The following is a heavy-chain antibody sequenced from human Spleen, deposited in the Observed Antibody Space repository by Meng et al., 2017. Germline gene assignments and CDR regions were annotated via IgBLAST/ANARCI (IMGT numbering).Heavy chain of an antibody. CDR1: GFTFDDYA. CDR3: AREGDNDAFDI. D-gene: IGHD1-26*01. J-gene: IGHJ3*02. V-gene: IGHV3-9*01. Sequence: SLKISCAASGFTFDDYAMHWVRQAPGKGLEWVSGISWNSGSIGYADSVKGRFTISRDNAKNSLYLQMNSLRAEDTAVYYCAREGDNDAFDIWGQGTMVTVSS. CDR2: ISWNSGSI.